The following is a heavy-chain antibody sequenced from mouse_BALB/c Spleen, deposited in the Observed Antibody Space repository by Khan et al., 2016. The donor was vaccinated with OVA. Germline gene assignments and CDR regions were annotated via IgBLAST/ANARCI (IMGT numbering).Heavy chain of an antibody. CDR3: ATSYFYGYYFDY. Sequence: DVQLVESGGDLVQPGGSRKLSCAAPGFTFSSYGMHWVRQAPEKGLEWVAYISGDSNTIYYADTVKGRFTISRDNPRNTLFLQMTSLMSEDTAMYYCATSYFYGYYFDYWGPGTTLTVSS. CDR1: GFTFSSYG. D-gene: IGHD1-1*01. V-gene: IGHV5-17*02. J-gene: IGHJ2*01. CDR2: ISGDSNTI.